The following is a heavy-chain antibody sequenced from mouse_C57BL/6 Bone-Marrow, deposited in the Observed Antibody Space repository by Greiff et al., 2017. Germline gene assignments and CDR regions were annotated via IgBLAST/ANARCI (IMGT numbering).Heavy chain of an antibody. D-gene: IGHD1-1*01. J-gene: IGHJ3*01. CDR3: ANPYGSCWFAY. V-gene: IGHV1-82*01. CDR1: GYAFSSSW. Sequence: VQLQESGPERGKPGASVKICCKASGYAFSSSWMNWVKQRPGKGLEWIGRIYPGDGDTNYNGKFKGKATLTADKSSSTAYMQLSSLTSEDSAVYFCANPYGSCWFAYWGQGTLVTVSA. CDR2: IYPGDGDT.